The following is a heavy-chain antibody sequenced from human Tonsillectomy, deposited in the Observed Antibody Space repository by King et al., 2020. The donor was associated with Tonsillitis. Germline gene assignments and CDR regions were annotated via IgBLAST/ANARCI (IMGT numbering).Heavy chain of an antibody. CDR3: ARGKCSNGSCYDWFDP. CDR1: GGTLSNYA. D-gene: IGHD2-15*01. J-gene: IGHJ5*02. Sequence: QLVQSGAEVKKPGSSVNVSCKASGGTLSNYAITWVLQAPGQGLDWMGGIIPLFGTPDYAQKFLGRVTITADKSTITAYIELSSLRSDATAVYYCARGKCSNGSCYDWFDPWGQGTLVTVSS. CDR2: IIPLFGTP. V-gene: IGHV1-69*06.